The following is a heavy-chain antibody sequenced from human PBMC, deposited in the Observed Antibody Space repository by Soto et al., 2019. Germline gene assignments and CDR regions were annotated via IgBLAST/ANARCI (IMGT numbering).Heavy chain of an antibody. Sequence: SETLSLTCTVSGGSISSGDYYWSWIRQPPGKGLEWIGYIYYSGSTYYSPSLKSRVTISVDTSKNQFSLKLSSVTAADTAVYYCARDTDGSSPGEPWGQGTLVTVSS. D-gene: IGHD1-26*01. CDR1: GGSISSGDYY. J-gene: IGHJ5*02. CDR2: IYYSGST. CDR3: ARDTDGSSPGEP. V-gene: IGHV4-30-4*01.